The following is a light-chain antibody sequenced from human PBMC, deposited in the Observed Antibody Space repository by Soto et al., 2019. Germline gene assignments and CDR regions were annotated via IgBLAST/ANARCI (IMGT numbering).Light chain of an antibody. CDR3: SSYTSSSAGFV. CDR1: SSDVGGYNY. V-gene: IGLV2-14*01. CDR2: EIS. Sequence: QSALTQPASVSGSPGQSITISCTGTSSDVGGYNYVSWYQQHPGEAPKLVIYEISNRPSGVSTRFSGSKSGNTASLTISGLQAEDEADYYCSSYTSSSAGFVFGTGTKLTVL. J-gene: IGLJ1*01.